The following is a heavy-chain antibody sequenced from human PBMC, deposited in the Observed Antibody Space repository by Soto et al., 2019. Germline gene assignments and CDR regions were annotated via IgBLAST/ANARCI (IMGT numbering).Heavy chain of an antibody. CDR1: GFTFSSYA. Sequence: GGSLRLSCAASGFTFSSYAMHWVRQAPGKGLEWVAVISYDGSNKYYADSVKGRFTISRDNSKNTLYLQMNSLRAEDTAVYYCAGTGTPRGPKDYWGQGTLVTVSS. D-gene: IGHD1-7*01. J-gene: IGHJ4*02. CDR3: AGTGTPRGPKDY. CDR2: ISYDGSNK. V-gene: IGHV3-30-3*01.